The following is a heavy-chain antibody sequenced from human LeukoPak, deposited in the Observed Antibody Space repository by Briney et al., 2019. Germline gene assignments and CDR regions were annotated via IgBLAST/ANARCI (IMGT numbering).Heavy chain of an antibody. D-gene: IGHD5-18*01. CDR1: GFTFSSYG. CDR3: AKERDPAMVTIHY. J-gene: IGHJ4*02. Sequence: PSGCLILAFSVSGFTFSSYGIQSGRQTPGKGQERVAFIRYDGSNKSYADSVKGRFTRSRDKSKNTPYLESNSSRAEDTAVYDCAKERDPAMVTIHYWGQGTLVTASS. CDR2: IRYDGSNK. V-gene: IGHV3-30*02.